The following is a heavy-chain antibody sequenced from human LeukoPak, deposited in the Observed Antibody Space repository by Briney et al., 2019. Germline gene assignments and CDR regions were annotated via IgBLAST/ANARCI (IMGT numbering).Heavy chain of an antibody. CDR2: IGDDGATT. CDR1: GFTFSTDA. CDR3: AIGVSGWPYYLDY. J-gene: IGHJ4*02. D-gene: IGHD6-19*01. V-gene: IGHV3-23*01. Sequence: PGGSLRLSCAASGFTFSTDATSWVCQTPTKGLEWVSAIGDDGATTYYADSVKGRFTISRDNSKNTLYLQMNSLRAEDPAVYYCAIGVSGWPYYLDYWGRGTLVTVSS.